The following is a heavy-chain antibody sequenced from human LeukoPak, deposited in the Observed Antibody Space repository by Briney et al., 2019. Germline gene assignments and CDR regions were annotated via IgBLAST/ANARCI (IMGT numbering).Heavy chain of an antibody. CDR2: ISYDGSNK. V-gene: IGHV3-30-3*01. CDR3: AKYIVGATKGYFDY. Sequence: GGSLRLSCAASGFTFSSYAMHWVRQAPGKGLEWVAVISYDGSNKYYADSVKGRFTISRDNSKNTLYLQMNSLRAEDTAVYYCAKYIVGATKGYFDYWGQGTLVTVSS. CDR1: GFTFSSYA. J-gene: IGHJ4*02. D-gene: IGHD1-26*01.